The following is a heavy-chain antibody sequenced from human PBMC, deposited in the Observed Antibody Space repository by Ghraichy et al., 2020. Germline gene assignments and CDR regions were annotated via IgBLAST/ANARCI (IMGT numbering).Heavy chain of an antibody. CDR1: GFTFSSYA. D-gene: IGHD3-3*01. V-gene: IGHV3-23*01. Sequence: GGSLRLSCAASGFTFSSYAMSWVRQAPGKGLEWVSAISGSGGSTYYADSVKGRFTISRDNSKNTLYLQMNSLRAEDTAVYYCAKDLRRFLEWLSLYWYFDLWGRGTLVTVSS. CDR2: ISGSGGST. J-gene: IGHJ2*01. CDR3: AKDLRRFLEWLSLYWYFDL.